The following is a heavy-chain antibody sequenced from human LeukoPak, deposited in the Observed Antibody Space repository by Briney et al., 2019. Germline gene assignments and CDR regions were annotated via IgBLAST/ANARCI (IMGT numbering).Heavy chain of an antibody. D-gene: IGHD3-22*01. Sequence: GGSLRLSCVVSGFRFSDYYMSWLRQTPGKGLELISYISGSGDAIYYTDSVKGRFTISRDNAKNSLYLQLDNLSAEDTAFYYCASLYDSTGFCFDYWGQGALVTVS. CDR2: ISGSGDAI. V-gene: IGHV3-11*01. J-gene: IGHJ4*02. CDR1: GFRFSDYY. CDR3: ASLYDSTGFCFDY.